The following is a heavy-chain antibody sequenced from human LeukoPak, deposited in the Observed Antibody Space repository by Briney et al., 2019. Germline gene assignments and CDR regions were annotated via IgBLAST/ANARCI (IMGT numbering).Heavy chain of an antibody. Sequence: ASVKVSCKASGYTFTGYYMHWVRQAPGQGLEWMGWINPNSGGTNYAQKFQGRVTMTRDTSISTAYMELSRLRSDDTAVYYCARDRYDMRTLGFHKYYYYYMDVWGKGTTVTVSS. CDR2: INPNSGGT. D-gene: IGHD5-12*01. CDR3: ARDRYDMRTLGFHKYYYYYMDV. J-gene: IGHJ6*03. V-gene: IGHV1-2*02. CDR1: GYTFTGYY.